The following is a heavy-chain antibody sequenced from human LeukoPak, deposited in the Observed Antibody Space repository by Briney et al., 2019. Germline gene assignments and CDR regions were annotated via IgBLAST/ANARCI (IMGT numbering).Heavy chain of an antibody. Sequence: SGTLSLTCAVSGGSISSSNWWNWVRQPPGKGLEWIGEIYHSGSTNYNPSLKSRVTISVDKSKNQFSLKLSSVTAADTAVYYCARDRNYCSGGSCYSNFDYWGQGTLVTVSS. J-gene: IGHJ4*02. CDR3: ARDRNYCSGGSCYSNFDY. D-gene: IGHD2-15*01. V-gene: IGHV4-4*02. CDR1: GGSISSSNW. CDR2: IYHSGST.